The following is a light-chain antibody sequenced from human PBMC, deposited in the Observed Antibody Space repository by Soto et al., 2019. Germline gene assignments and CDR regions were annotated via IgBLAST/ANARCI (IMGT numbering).Light chain of an antibody. J-gene: IGLJ2*01. V-gene: IGLV4-69*01. CDR3: QTWGTGIGV. CDR2: LNSDGSH. CDR1: SGHSSYA. Sequence: QLVLTQSPSASASLGASVKLTCTLISGHSSYAIAWHQQQPEKGPRYLMKLNSDGSHSKGDGIPDRFSGSSSGAERYLTISSLQSEDEADYYCQTWGTGIGVFGGGTKLTVL.